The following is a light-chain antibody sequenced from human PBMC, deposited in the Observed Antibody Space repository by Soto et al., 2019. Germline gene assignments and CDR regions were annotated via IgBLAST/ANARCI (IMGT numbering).Light chain of an antibody. CDR3: CSYAGSPTFVI. Sequence: QSALTQPASVSGSPGQSITIPCTGASSDVGSYNLVSWYQQHPGKAPKLMIYEVSRRPSGISNRFSGSKSGNTASLTSSGLQAEDEADYYCCSYAGSPTFVIFGGGTKVTVL. CDR1: SSDVGSYNL. CDR2: EVS. J-gene: IGLJ2*01. V-gene: IGLV2-23*02.